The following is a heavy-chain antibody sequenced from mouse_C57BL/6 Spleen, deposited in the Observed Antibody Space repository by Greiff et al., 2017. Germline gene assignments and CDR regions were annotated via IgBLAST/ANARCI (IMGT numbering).Heavy chain of an antibody. J-gene: IGHJ4*01. V-gene: IGHV1-82*01. CDR3: ALGSGSSPSYSAMDY. Sequence: QVQLQQSGPELVKPGASVKISCKASGYAFSSSWMNWVKQRPGKGLEWIGRIYPGDGDTNYNGKFKGKATLTADKSSSTAYMQLSSLTSEDSAVYFCALGSGSSPSYSAMDYWGQGTSVTVSS. CDR1: GYAFSSSW. CDR2: IYPGDGDT. D-gene: IGHD1-1*01.